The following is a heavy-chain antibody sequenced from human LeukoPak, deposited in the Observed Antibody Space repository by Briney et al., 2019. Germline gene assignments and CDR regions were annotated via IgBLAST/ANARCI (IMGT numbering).Heavy chain of an antibody. Sequence: GGSLRLSCAASGFTFSSYAMSWVRQAPGKGLEWVANIKQDGSEKNYVDSVKGRFTISRDNAKNSLYLQMNNLRAEDTAVYYCARWMVTAKFDYWGQGTLVTVSS. CDR2: IKQDGSEK. D-gene: IGHD2-21*02. CDR1: GFTFSSYA. CDR3: ARWMVTAKFDY. J-gene: IGHJ4*02. V-gene: IGHV3-7*01.